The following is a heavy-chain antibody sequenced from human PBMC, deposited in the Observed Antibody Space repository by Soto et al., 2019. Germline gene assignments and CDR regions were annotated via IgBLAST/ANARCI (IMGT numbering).Heavy chain of an antibody. Sequence: PGESLKISCKASGYSFTNYWIGLVRQMPGKGLEWMGIIYSGDSDTRYSPSFQGEVTISADKSISTAYLQWSSLTASDTDMYYCARPNGQYSKGLTAGMDVWGQGTTVTVSS. CDR1: GYSFTNYW. CDR3: ARPNGQYSKGLTAGMDV. V-gene: IGHV5-51*01. CDR2: IYSGDSDT. D-gene: IGHD5-18*01. J-gene: IGHJ6*02.